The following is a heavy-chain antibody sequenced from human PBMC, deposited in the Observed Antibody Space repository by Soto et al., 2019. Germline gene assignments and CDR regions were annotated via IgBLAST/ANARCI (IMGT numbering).Heavy chain of an antibody. CDR2: IIPISTTT. CDR1: GGTFSSYA. CDR3: ARVAGYYYAMDV. Sequence: QVQLVQSGAEVKKPGFSVKVSCKASGGTFSSYAITWVRQAPGQGLEWMGGIIPISTTTDYAQKFQGRVIITADKSTSTAFLELSRLTSEDTAVYYCARVAGYYYAMDVWGQGTTVTVSS. J-gene: IGHJ6*02. D-gene: IGHD6-19*01. V-gene: IGHV1-69*06.